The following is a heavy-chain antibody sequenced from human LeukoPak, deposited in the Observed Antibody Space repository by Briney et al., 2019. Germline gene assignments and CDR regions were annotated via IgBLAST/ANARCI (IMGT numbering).Heavy chain of an antibody. CDR3: AREYGSGSYYPFDY. CDR1: GGTFSSYA. D-gene: IGHD3-10*01. J-gene: IGHJ4*02. V-gene: IGHV1-18*01. CDR2: ISAYNGNT. Sequence: GASVKVSCKASGGTFSSYAISWVRQAPGQGLEWMGWISAYNGNTNYAQKLQGRVTMTTDTSTSTAYMELRSLRSDDTAVYYCAREYGSGSYYPFDYWGQGTLVTVSS.